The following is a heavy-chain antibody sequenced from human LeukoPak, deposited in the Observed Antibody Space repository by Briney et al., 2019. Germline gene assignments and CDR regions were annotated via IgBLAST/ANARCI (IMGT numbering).Heavy chain of an antibody. CDR2: IIPIFGTA. V-gene: IGHV1-69*01. CDR3: ARDTWYYYGSGSDLNWFDP. Sequence: ASVNVSCNASGGTFSSYAISWVRQAPGQGLEWMGGIIPIFGTANYAQKFQGRVTITADESTSTAYMELSSLRSEDTAVYYCARDTWYYYGSGSDLNWFDPWGQGTLVTVSS. CDR1: GGTFSSYA. D-gene: IGHD3-10*01. J-gene: IGHJ5*02.